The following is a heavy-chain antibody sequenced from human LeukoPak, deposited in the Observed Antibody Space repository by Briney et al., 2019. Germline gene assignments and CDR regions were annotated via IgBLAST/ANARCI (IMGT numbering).Heavy chain of an antibody. Sequence: GASVKVSCKASGGTFISYAISWVRQAPGQGLGWMGGIIPIFGTANYAQKFQGRVTITADESTSTAYMELSSLRSEDTAVYYCARGELELRFDYWGQGTLVTLYS. CDR1: GGTFISYA. CDR3: ARGELELRFDY. CDR2: IIPIFGTA. V-gene: IGHV1-69*13. D-gene: IGHD1-7*01. J-gene: IGHJ4*02.